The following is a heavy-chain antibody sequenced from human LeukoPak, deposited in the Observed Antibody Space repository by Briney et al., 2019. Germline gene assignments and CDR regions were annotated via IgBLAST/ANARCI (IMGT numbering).Heavy chain of an antibody. D-gene: IGHD2-2*01. CDR3: ARDIRAYCSSTSCYYYYYMDV. Sequence: PSETLSLTCPVSGYSISSGYYWGWIRQPPGKGLEWIGSIYHSGSTYYSPSLKSRVTISVDTSKNQFSLKLSSVTAADTAVYYCARDIRAYCSSTSCYYYYYMDVWGKGTTVTVSS. V-gene: IGHV4-38-2*02. CDR2: IYHSGST. CDR1: GYSISSGYY. J-gene: IGHJ6*03.